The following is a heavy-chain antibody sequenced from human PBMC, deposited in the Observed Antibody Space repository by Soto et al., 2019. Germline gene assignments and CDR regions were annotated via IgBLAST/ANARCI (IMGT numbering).Heavy chain of an antibody. CDR1: ESTFSNNG. CDR2: MNPGSGGR. CDR3: ARMASFGSLNCSGP. V-gene: IGHV1-8*01. J-gene: IGHJ5*02. Sequence: SGKVSCGASESTFSNNGVTWGRQATGKELERMGWMNPGSGGRGYAQKFQGRVAKTRGICIATAYKELSSLRSEETAIYYCARMASFGSLNCSGPWGQGTLVIVAS. D-gene: IGHD5-18*01.